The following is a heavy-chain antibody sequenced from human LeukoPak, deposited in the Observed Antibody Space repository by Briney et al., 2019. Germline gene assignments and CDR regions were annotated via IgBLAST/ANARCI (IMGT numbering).Heavy chain of an antibody. V-gene: IGHV4-39*07. Sequence: SETLSLTCTVSGGSISSSSYYWGWLRQPPGKGLEWIGSIYYSGSTYYNPSLKSRVTISVDTSKNQFSLKLSSVTAADTAVYYCARSSGSGILYGVSAFDIWGQGTMVTVSS. D-gene: IGHD3-10*01. CDR1: GGSISSSSYY. J-gene: IGHJ3*02. CDR3: ARSSGSGILYGVSAFDI. CDR2: IYYSGST.